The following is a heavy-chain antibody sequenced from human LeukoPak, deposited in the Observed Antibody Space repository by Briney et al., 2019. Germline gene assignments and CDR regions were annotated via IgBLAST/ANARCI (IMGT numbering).Heavy chain of an antibody. Sequence: ASETLSLTCTVSGGSISSGSYYWSWIRQPAGKGLEWIGRIYTSGSTNYNPSLKSRVTISVDTSKNHFSLTLNAVTAADTAVYYCASYSGTYSAFEIWGQGTPVTVSS. CDR1: GGSISSGSYY. CDR2: IYTSGST. D-gene: IGHD1-26*01. J-gene: IGHJ3*02. CDR3: ASYSGTYSAFEI. V-gene: IGHV4-61*02.